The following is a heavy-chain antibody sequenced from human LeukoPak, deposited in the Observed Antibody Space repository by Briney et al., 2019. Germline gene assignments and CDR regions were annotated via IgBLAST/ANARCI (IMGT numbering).Heavy chain of an antibody. V-gene: IGHV1-69*13. D-gene: IGHD3-22*01. CDR3: ARGIVVVPDAFDI. CDR1: GGTFSSYA. Sequence: VASVKVSCKASGGTFSSYAISWVRQAPEQGLEWMGGIIPIFGTANYAQKFQGRVTITADESTSTAYMELSSLRSEDTAVYYCARGIVVVPDAFDIWGQGTMVTVSS. J-gene: IGHJ3*02. CDR2: IIPIFGTA.